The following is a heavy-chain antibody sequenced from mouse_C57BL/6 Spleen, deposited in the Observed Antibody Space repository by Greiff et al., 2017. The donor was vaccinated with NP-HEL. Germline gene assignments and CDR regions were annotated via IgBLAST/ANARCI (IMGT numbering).Heavy chain of an antibody. CDR1: GYTFTDYE. CDR3: TRDYNGSNYGAMDY. J-gene: IGHJ4*01. V-gene: IGHV1-15*01. Sequence: VQLQQSGAELVRPGASVTLSCKASGYTFTDYEMHWVKQTPVHGLEWIGAIDPETGGTAYNQKFKGKAILTADNSYSTAYMELRNLTSENSAVYYCTRDYNGSNYGAMDYWGQGTSVTVSS. CDR2: IDPETGGT. D-gene: IGHD1-1*01.